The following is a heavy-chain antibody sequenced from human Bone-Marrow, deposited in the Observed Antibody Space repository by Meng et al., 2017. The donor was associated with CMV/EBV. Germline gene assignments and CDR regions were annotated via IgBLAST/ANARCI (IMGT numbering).Heavy chain of an antibody. Sequence: IRFNDAGPTHVHPPQTLSLASPFSSFSLDSSGLGVGGTRQPPGKALEWLSLIYWDDDKRYSPSLKSTLTITKDTSKIQVVLTMTNMDPVYSSTYCCSHLTVTTYYFDYWGQGTLVTVSS. CDR2: IYWDDDK. CDR1: SFSLDSSGLG. CDR3: SHLTVTTYYFDY. D-gene: IGHD4-17*01. V-gene: IGHV2-5*02. J-gene: IGHJ4*02.